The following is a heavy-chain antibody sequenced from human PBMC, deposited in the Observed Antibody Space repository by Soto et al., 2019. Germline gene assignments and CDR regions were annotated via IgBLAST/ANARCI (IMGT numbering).Heavy chain of an antibody. CDR1: GGSISSYY. CDR2: IYYSGST. CDR3: ARDSPSSGYYFDY. Sequence: SETLSLTCTVSGGSISSYYWSWLRQPPGKGLEWIGYIYYSGSTNYNPSLKSRVTISVDTSKNQFSLKLSSVTAADTAVYYCARDSPSSGYYFDYWGQGTLVTVSS. J-gene: IGHJ4*02. D-gene: IGHD3-22*01. V-gene: IGHV4-59*01.